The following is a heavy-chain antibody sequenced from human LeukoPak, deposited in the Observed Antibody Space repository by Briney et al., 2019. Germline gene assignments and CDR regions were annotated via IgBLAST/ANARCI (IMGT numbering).Heavy chain of an antibody. V-gene: IGHV1-2*02. CDR2: VNPNSGGT. J-gene: IGHJ4*02. D-gene: IGHD3-10*01. CDR1: GYTFTAYY. Sequence: ASVKVSCKASGYTFTAYYMHWVRQAPGQGLEWMGWVNPNSGGTNYAQKFQDRVTMTRDTSISTAYMELSRLRSDDTAVYYCARAGQISTGAYFDYWGQGTLVTVSS. CDR3: ARAGQISTGAYFDY.